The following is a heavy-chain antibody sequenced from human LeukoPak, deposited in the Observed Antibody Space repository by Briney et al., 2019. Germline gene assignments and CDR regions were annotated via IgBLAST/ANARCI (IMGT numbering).Heavy chain of an antibody. D-gene: IGHD6-13*01. J-gene: IGHJ4*02. CDR2: INPRGGST. CDR3: ARQMPAAAGYYFDY. V-gene: IGHV1-46*01. Sequence: ASVKVSCKASGYTFTNYYIHWVRQAPGQGLEWMGIINPRGGSTSFAQNFQGRITMTRDTSTGTVYMDLSSLRSEDTAVYYCARQMPAAAGYYFDYWGQGTPVTVSS. CDR1: GYTFTNYY.